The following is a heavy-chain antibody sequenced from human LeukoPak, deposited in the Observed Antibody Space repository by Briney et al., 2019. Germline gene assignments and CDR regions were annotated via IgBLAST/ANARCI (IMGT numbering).Heavy chain of an antibody. V-gene: IGHV3-23*01. CDR1: GFTFSSYA. D-gene: IGHD4-17*01. CDR3: ARLPLKLHDYGRYYFDY. CDR2: ISGSGGST. Sequence: GGSLRLSCAASGFTFSSYAMSWVRQAPGKGLEWVSAISGSGGSTYYADSVKGRFTISRDNSKNTLYLQMNSLRDEDTAVYYSARLPLKLHDYGRYYFDYWGQGTLVTVSS. J-gene: IGHJ4*02.